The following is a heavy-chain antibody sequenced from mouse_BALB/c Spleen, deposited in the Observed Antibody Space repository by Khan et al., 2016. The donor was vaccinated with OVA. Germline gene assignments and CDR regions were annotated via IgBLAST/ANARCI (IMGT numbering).Heavy chain of an antibody. CDR1: GFTFSSFG. CDR3: ARSGGNFHWYFDV. D-gene: IGHD2-1*01. J-gene: IGHJ1*01. V-gene: IGHV5-17*02. Sequence: EVHLVESGEGLVQPGGSRKLSCAASGFTFSSFGMHWVRQAPEKGLEWVAYISSGRSTIYYVDSVKGRFTISRDNPKNTLFLQMTSLRSEDTAMYYCARSGGNFHWYFDVWGAGTSVTVSS. CDR2: ISSGRSTI.